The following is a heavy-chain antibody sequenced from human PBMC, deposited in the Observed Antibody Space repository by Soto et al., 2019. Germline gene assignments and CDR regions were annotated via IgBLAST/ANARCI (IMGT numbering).Heavy chain of an antibody. CDR3: ARARDTKDAFDI. V-gene: IGHV1-2*04. CDR2: NNPNSGGT. CDR1: GYTFTGYY. Sequence: ASVKVSCKASGYTFTGYYMHWVRQAPGQGLEWMGWNNPNSGGTNYAQKFQGWVTMTSDTSISTAYMELSRLRSDDTAVYYCARARDTKDAFDIWGQGTMVTVSS. J-gene: IGHJ3*02.